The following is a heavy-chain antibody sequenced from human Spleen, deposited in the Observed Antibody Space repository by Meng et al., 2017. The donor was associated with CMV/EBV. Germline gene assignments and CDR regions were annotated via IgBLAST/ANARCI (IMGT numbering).Heavy chain of an antibody. CDR3: GCSSGYYRYFDK. Sequence: ASVKVSCKASGFTLSNYGVSWVRQAPGQGLEFMGWISDYNGNTNYAQNVQGRVTMSRDTSTSTAYMELRSLRADDTAVYYCGCSSGYYRYFDKWGQGTLVTVSS. D-gene: IGHD3-22*01. CDR2: ISDYNGNT. CDR1: GFTLSNYG. V-gene: IGHV1-18*01. J-gene: IGHJ4*02.